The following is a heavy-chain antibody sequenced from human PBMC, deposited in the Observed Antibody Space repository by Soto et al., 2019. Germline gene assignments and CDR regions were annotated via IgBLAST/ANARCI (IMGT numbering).Heavy chain of an antibody. CDR1: GFTFTSYA. Sequence: GGSLRLSCAASGFTFTSYAMSWVRQAPGKGLEWVPIISGSAGRTYYADSVKGRFTISRDNSKNTLYLQMNSLRAEDTAVYYCARESEDLTSNFDYWGQGTLVTVSS. CDR3: ARESEDLTSNFDY. J-gene: IGHJ4*02. CDR2: ISGSAGRT. V-gene: IGHV3-23*01.